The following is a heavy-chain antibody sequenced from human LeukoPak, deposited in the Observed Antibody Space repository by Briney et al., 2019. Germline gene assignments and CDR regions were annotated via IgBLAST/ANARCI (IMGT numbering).Heavy chain of an antibody. V-gene: IGHV3-21*01. CDR2: LSGSSDYI. Sequence: NPGGSLRLSCAASGFTFSTYSIMWIRQAPGEGLEWVSSLSGSSDYIYYADSVKGRFTISRDNSKSSLYLQMNSLRVEDTAVYYCARRGAGDYCFDYWGQGTLVTVSS. CDR3: ARRGAGDYCFDY. J-gene: IGHJ4*02. CDR1: GFTFSTYS. D-gene: IGHD2-15*01.